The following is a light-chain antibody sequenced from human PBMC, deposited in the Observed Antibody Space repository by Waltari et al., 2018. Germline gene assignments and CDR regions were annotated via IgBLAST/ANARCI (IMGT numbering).Light chain of an antibody. J-gene: IGKJ4*01. CDR2: GAS. Sequence: LLTQSPGTLSLSPGERATLSCRASQTITGSWLTWFQQKPGQPPRLLIYGASTRVTGSPDRFSGSGSGTDFTLTISRLEPEDFAVYYCQQYDASSVTFGGGTKVEIK. CDR3: QQYDASSVT. CDR1: QTITGSW. V-gene: IGKV3-20*01.